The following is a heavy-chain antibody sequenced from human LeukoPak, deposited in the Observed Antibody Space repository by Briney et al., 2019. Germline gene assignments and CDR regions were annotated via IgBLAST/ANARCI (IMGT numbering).Heavy chain of an antibody. V-gene: IGHV3-23*01. Sequence: PGRSLRLSCAGSGFIFNNYAMNWVRQAPGKGLEWVSTISGTGSSTYYADSAKGRFTISRDNSKDTLFLQLNSLTAADTAMYFCAKASVAIPQYCNSWGQGTLVTVSS. CDR2: ISGTGSST. CDR1: GFIFNNYA. CDR3: AKASVAIPQYCNS. J-gene: IGHJ5*02. D-gene: IGHD2-2*02.